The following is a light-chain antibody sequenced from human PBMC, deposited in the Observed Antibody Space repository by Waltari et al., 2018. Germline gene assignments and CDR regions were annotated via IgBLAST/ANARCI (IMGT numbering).Light chain of an antibody. V-gene: IGLV2-23*02. CDR1: PSDVGIYDF. CDR2: EVI. J-gene: IGLJ1*01. CDR3: CSYAGRGTYV. Sequence: QSALTQTASVYGTPGHSITLACTATPSDVGIYDFVSWYQHHPGKAPKLLICEVIKRPSGVSSRFSGSKSGSTASLIISGLQPDDEADYYCCSYAGRGTYVFGSGTKVTVL.